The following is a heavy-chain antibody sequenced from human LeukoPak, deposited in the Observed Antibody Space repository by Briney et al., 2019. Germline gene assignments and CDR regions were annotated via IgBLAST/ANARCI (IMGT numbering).Heavy chain of an antibody. D-gene: IGHD2-8*01. CDR2: IIPIFGTA. Sequence: SVTVSCKASGGTFSSYAISWVRQAPGQGLEWMGGIIPIFGTANYAQKLQGRVTMTTDTSTSTAYMELRSLRSDDTAVYYWARGGYCTNGVCYRRNWFDPWGQGTLVTVSS. J-gene: IGHJ5*02. V-gene: IGHV1-69*05. CDR1: GGTFSSYA. CDR3: ARGGYCTNGVCYRRNWFDP.